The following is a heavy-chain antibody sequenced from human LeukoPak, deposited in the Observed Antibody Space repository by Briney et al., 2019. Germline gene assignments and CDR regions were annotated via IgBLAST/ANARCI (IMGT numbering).Heavy chain of an antibody. Sequence: SETLSLTCAVYGGSFSGYYWSWIRQPPGKGLEWIGEINHSGSTNYNPSLKSRVTISVDTSKNQFSLKLSSVTAEDSAVYYCARGWRITMVRGVIFGPWGQGTLVTVSS. V-gene: IGHV4-34*01. CDR3: ARGWRITMVRGVIFGP. J-gene: IGHJ5*02. D-gene: IGHD3-10*01. CDR1: GGSFSGYY. CDR2: INHSGST.